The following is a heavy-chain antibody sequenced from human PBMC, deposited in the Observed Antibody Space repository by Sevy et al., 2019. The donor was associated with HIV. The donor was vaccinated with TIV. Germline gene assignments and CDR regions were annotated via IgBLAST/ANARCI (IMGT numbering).Heavy chain of an antibody. CDR2: IKSKTDGATR. J-gene: IGHJ4*02. D-gene: IGHD3-3*01. Sequence: GGSLRLSCVASGFTFSNAWMSWVRQAPGKGLEWVGRIKSKTDGATRDFAAPVKGRFAIARDDSKNTVSLQMDSLKTEDTAVYYCTAGVRTSDFDYRGQGILVTVSS. V-gene: IGHV3-15*05. CDR3: TAGVRTSDFDY. CDR1: GFTFSNAW.